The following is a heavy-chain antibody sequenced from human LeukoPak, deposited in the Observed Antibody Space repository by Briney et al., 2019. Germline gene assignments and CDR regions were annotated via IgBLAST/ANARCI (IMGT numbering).Heavy chain of an antibody. V-gene: IGHV3-74*01. CDR3: ARGAYYYED. J-gene: IGHJ4*02. CDR1: GFTFSSHW. D-gene: IGHD3-22*01. CDR2: INSDGSSI. Sequence: GGSLRLSCAASGFTFSSHWMHWVRQAPGKGLVWVSRINSDGSSISYADSVKGRFTISRDNAKNSLYLQMNSLRAEDTAVYYCARGAYYYEDWGQGTLVTVSS.